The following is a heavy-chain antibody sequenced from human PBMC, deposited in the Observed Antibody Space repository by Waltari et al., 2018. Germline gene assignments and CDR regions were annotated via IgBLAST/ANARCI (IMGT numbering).Heavy chain of an antibody. CDR2: VDPEDGES. J-gene: IGHJ6*03. CDR3: ATMGGGLDYSPYIDV. V-gene: IGHV1-69-2*01. D-gene: IGHD3-10*01. Sequence: EVQLVQSGAEVKKPGATVKISCKASGYTFTDYYMHWVQQAPGRGLEWMGRVDPEDGESVYAGRFQDRVTITADTSTATAYMELSGLKSEDTAVYYCATMGGGLDYSPYIDVWGEGTTVTVSS. CDR1: GYTFTDYY.